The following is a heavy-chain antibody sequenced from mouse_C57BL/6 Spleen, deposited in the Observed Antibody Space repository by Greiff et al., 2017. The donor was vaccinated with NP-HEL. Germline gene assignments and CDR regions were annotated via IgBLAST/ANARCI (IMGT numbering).Heavy chain of an antibody. V-gene: IGHV1-69*01. Sequence: VQLQQPGAELVMPGASVKLSCKASGYTFTSYWMHWVKQRPGQGLEWIGEIDPSDSYTNYNQKFKGKSTLTVDKSSSTAYMQLSSLTSEDSAVYYCARNLYYGSSPWYFDVGGTGTTVTVSS. CDR1: GYTFTSYW. CDR2: IDPSDSYT. CDR3: ARNLYYGSSPWYFDV. J-gene: IGHJ1*03. D-gene: IGHD1-1*01.